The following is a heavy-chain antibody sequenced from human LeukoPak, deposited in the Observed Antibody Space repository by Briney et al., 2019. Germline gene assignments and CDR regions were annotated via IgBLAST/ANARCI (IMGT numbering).Heavy chain of an antibody. D-gene: IGHD6-13*01. CDR1: GGSISSYY. CDR2: IYYSGST. V-gene: IGHV4-59*01. CDR3: ARGIAAAGLLRTTFDY. Sequence: SETLSLTCTVSGGSISSYYWSWIRQPPGRGLEWIGYIYYSGSTNYNPSLKSRVTISVDTSKNQFSLKLSSVTAADTAVYYCARGIAAAGLLRTTFDYWGQGTLVTVSS. J-gene: IGHJ4*02.